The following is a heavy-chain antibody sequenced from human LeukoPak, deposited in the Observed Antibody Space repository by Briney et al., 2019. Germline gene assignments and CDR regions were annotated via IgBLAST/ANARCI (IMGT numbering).Heavy chain of an antibody. J-gene: IGHJ3*02. V-gene: IGHV4-38-2*01. CDR1: GYSISSGYY. CDR2: IYHSGST. CDR3: ARLRAGGLDAFDI. D-gene: IGHD4-17*01. Sequence: SETLSLTCAVSGYSISSGYYWGWIRQHPGKGLEWIGSIYHSGSTYYNPSLKSRVTISVDTSKNQFSLKLSSVTAADTAVYYCARLRAGGLDAFDIWGQGTMVTVSS.